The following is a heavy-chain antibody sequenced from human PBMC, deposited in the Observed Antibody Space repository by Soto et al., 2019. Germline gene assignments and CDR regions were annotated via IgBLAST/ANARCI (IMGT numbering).Heavy chain of an antibody. V-gene: IGHV3-23*01. CDR3: AKITGSGWYGEYFQH. D-gene: IGHD6-19*01. Sequence: GGSLRLSCAASGFTFSSYAMSWVRQAPGKGLEWVSAISGSGGSTYYADSVKGRFTISRDNSKNTLYLQMNSLRAEDTAVYYCAKITGSGWYGEYFQHWGQGTLVTVSS. CDR1: GFTFSSYA. J-gene: IGHJ1*01. CDR2: ISGSGGST.